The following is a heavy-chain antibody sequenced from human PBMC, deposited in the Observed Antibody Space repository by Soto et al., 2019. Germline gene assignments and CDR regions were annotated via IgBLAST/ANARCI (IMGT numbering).Heavy chain of an antibody. D-gene: IGHD6-13*01. CDR1: GGSISSGDYY. Sequence: QVQLQESGPGLVKPSQTLSLTCTVSGGSISSGDYYWSWIRQPPGKGLEWIGYIHYSGSTYHNPCRNGRVTISVDTSKHQFSLKLTSVTAADTAVYYCGRAHRDVQQLVHYYYSMDVWGQGTTVTVSS. CDR3: GRAHRDVQQLVHYYYSMDV. J-gene: IGHJ6*02. CDR2: IHYSGST. V-gene: IGHV4-30-4*01.